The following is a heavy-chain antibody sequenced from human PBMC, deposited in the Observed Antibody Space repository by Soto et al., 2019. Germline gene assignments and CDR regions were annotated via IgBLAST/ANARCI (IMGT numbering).Heavy chain of an antibody. V-gene: IGHV4-59*01. J-gene: IGHJ4*02. Sequence: SETLSLTCTVSGGSISSYYWSWIRQPPGKGLGWVGYIYYSGSTNYNPSLKSRVTISVDTSKNQFSLKLSSVTAADTAVYYCARFNYYDSSGYYRHFDYWGQGTLVTVSS. CDR2: IYYSGST. CDR3: ARFNYYDSSGYYRHFDY. D-gene: IGHD3-22*01. CDR1: GGSISSYY.